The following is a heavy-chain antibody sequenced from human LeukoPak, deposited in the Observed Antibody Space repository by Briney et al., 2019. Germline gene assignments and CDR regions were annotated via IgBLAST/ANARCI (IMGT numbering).Heavy chain of an antibody. CDR3: TTVGYCSSTSCHRNYMDV. D-gene: IGHD2-2*02. V-gene: IGHV3-15*01. J-gene: IGHJ6*03. CDR2: IKSKTDGGTT. CDR1: GFTFSHAW. Sequence: PGGSLRLSCAASGFTFSHAWMSWVRQAPGKGLEWVGRIKSKTDGGTTDYAAPVKGRFTISRDDSKNTLYLQMNSLKTEDTAVYYCTTVGYCSSTSCHRNYMDVWGKGTTVTVSS.